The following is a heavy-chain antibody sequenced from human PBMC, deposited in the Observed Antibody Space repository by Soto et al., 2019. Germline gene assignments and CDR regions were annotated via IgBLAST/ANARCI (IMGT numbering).Heavy chain of an antibody. Sequence: SATLSLTCTVSGGSISSYYWSWIRQPPGKGLEWIGYIYYSGSTNYNPSLKSRVTISVDTSKNQFSLKLSSVTAADTAVYYCARALVWGDYAFDYWGQGTLVTVSS. CDR2: IYYSGST. CDR1: GGSISSYY. V-gene: IGHV4-59*01. D-gene: IGHD4-17*01. CDR3: ARALVWGDYAFDY. J-gene: IGHJ4*02.